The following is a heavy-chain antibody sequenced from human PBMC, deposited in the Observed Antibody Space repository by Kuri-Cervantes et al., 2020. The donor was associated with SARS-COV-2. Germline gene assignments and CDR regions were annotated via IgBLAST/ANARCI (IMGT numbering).Heavy chain of an antibody. D-gene: IGHD6-19*01. Sequence: GGSLRLSCAASGFTFSSYEMNWVRQALGKGLEWVSYISSSGSTIYYADSVKGRFTISRDNAKDSLYLQMNSLRAEDTAVYYCARDQSSIAVAGTLGVDYYYYYMDVWGKGTTVTVSS. J-gene: IGHJ6*03. CDR2: ISSSGSTI. CDR1: GFTFSSYE. CDR3: ARDQSSIAVAGTLGVDYYYYYMDV. V-gene: IGHV3-48*03.